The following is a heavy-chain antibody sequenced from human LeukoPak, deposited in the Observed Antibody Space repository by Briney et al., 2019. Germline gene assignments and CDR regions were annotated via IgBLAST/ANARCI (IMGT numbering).Heavy chain of an antibody. Sequence: PGRSLRLSCAASGFTFSSYAMHWVRQAPGKGLEWVAVISYDGSNKYYADSVKGRFTISRDNSKNTLYLQMNSLRAEYTAVYYCARRGSRGNYFDYWGQGTLVTVSS. CDR1: GFTFSSYA. D-gene: IGHD2-15*01. V-gene: IGHV3-30*01. CDR2: ISYDGSNK. CDR3: ARRGSRGNYFDY. J-gene: IGHJ4*02.